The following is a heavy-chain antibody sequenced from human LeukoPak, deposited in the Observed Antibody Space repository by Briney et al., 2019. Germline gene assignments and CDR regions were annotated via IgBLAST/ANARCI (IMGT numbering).Heavy chain of an antibody. D-gene: IGHD6-19*01. V-gene: IGHV3-23*01. CDR3: AKMVAVAGVLHFDY. CDR2: ISGSGGST. CDR1: GFTFSSYW. J-gene: IGHJ4*02. Sequence: PGGSLRLSCAASGFTFSSYWMSWVRQAPGKGLEWVSAISGSGGSTYYADSVKGRFTISRDNSKNTLYLQMNSLRAEDTAVYYCAKMVAVAGVLHFDYWGQGTLVTVSS.